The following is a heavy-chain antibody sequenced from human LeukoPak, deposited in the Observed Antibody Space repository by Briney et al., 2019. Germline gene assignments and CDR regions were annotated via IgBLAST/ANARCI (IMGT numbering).Heavy chain of an antibody. CDR3: ARAGTTSSSTPDY. D-gene: IGHD6-6*01. CDR1: VYTFTTYG. V-gene: IGHV1-18*01. Sequence: ASVTVSCKASVYTFTTYGITWVRQAPGQGLEWLGWISSYNDNTNYAQEFQGRVTMTTDTSTSTAYMELRSLRSDDTAVYYCARAGTTSSSTPDYWGQGTLVTVSS. J-gene: IGHJ4*02. CDR2: ISSYNDNT.